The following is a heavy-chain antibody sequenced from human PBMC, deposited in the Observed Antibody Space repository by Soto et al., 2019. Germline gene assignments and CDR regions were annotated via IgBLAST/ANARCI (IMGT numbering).Heavy chain of an antibody. Sequence: GGSLRLSCTVSGFTVCNYAFCWFCQAPGKGLGRVGFIRSKCYGGTTEYAASVKGRFRNSRDDSKSIAYLQMNRLKPEDTVVYYCSRDGVVVVAPTYDPLGQGTLVT. J-gene: IGHJ5*02. CDR3: SRDGVVVVAPTYDP. CDR1: GFTVCNYA. CDR2: IRSKCYGGTT. V-gene: IGHV3-49*03. D-gene: IGHD2-15*01.